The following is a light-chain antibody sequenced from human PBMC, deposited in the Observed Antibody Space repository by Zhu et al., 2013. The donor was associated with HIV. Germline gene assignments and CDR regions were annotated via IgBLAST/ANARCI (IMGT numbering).Light chain of an antibody. CDR1: HSVGSN. Sequence: EVVLTQSPATLSVSPGETATLSCRASHSVGSNLAWYQQKAGQPPTLLVHGASTRATGVPDRFSGSGSGTEFTLTISRLQPEDFAVYYCQHYGFSSRYTFGQGTKLEIK. V-gene: IGKV3-15*01. CDR2: GAS. J-gene: IGKJ2*01. CDR3: QHYGFSSRYT.